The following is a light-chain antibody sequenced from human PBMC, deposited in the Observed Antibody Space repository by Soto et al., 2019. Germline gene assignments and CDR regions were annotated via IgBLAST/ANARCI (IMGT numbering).Light chain of an antibody. Sequence: QSALTQPPSASGSPGQSVTISCTGTSSDVGGYNYVSWYQQHPGKAPKLIIYEVTKRPSGVPDRFSGSKSGNTASLTVSGLQTEDEADYYCNSFAGDNNVGVFGGGTKLTVL. V-gene: IGLV2-8*01. CDR3: NSFAGDNNVGV. CDR1: SSDVGGYNY. CDR2: EVT. J-gene: IGLJ3*02.